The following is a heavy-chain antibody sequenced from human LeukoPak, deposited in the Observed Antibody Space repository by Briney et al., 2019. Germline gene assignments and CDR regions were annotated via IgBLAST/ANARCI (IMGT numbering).Heavy chain of an antibody. J-gene: IGHJ4*02. CDR1: GYIFTSYY. CDR3: AGDPGANYFDY. CDR2: INPNSGVT. Sequence: ASVKVSCKASGYIFTSYYIHWVRQAPGQGLEWMGWINPNSGVTNYAQKFQGRVTMAGDTSIITAYMDLKRLRSDDTAMYYCAGDPGANYFDYWGQGTLVTVSS. D-gene: IGHD7-27*01. V-gene: IGHV1-2*02.